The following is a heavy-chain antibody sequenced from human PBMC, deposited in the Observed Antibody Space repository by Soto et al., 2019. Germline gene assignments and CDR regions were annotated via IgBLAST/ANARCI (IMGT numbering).Heavy chain of an antibody. J-gene: IGHJ4*02. CDR2: IYPSDSDT. D-gene: IGHD3-3*01. CDR3: ARGGVSTRTFDY. V-gene: IGHV5-51*01. CDR1: GYNFAGYW. Sequence: GESLKISCQGSGYNFAGYWIAWVRQMPGKGLELMGIIYPSDSDTRYRPSFQGQVTISADKSISSAYLQWSSLRASDTAMYYCARGGVSTRTFDYWGQGTPVTVS.